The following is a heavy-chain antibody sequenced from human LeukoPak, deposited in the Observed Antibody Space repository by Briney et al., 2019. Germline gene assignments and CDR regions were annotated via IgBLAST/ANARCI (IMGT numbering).Heavy chain of an antibody. CDR1: GFTFSTFA. CDR3: AQGHSHTAMYF. D-gene: IGHD5-18*01. Sequence: GGSLRLSCAASGFTFSTFAMIWVRQPPGKGLEWVTFIRFDGSNTYYSDSVKGRFTISRDNSKSTLYLQMNSLRVEDTAVYYCAQGHSHTAMYFWGQGTLVTVSS. J-gene: IGHJ4*02. V-gene: IGHV3-30*02. CDR2: IRFDGSNT.